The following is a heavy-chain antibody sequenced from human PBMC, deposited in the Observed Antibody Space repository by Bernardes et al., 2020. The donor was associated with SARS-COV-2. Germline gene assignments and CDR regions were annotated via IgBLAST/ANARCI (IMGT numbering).Heavy chain of an antibody. CDR1: GYTFTTYA. V-gene: IGHV1-3*01. Sequence: AAVKDSCKASGYTFTTYAMHWVRQAPGQRLEWMGWFNAGNGNTKYSQKFQGRVTITSDTSASTAYMELRSLRSEDTAVYYCARASSVYYYDSSGSTPPFDYWGQGTLVTGSS. D-gene: IGHD3-22*01. CDR2: FNAGNGNT. CDR3: ARASSVYYYDSSGSTPPFDY. J-gene: IGHJ4*02.